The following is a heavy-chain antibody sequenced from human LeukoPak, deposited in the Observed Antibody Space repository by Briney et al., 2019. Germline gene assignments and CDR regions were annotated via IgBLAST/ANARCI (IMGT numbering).Heavy chain of an antibody. J-gene: IGHJ4*02. CDR1: GASISSYY. V-gene: IGHV4-59*01. Sequence: SETLSLTCTVSGASISSYYWSWIRQPPGQGLECIGYIYYSGSTNYNPSLKSRVTISVDTSKNQFSLKLTSVTPADTAVYYCARDSNWNYDYWGQGTLVTVSS. D-gene: IGHD1-7*01. CDR2: IYYSGST. CDR3: ARDSNWNYDY.